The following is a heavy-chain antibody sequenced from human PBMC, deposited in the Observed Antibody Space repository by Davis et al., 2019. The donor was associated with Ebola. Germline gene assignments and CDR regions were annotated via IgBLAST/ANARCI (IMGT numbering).Heavy chain of an antibody. Sequence: PSETLSLTCTVSGGSISSYYWSWIRQPAGKGLEWIGRIYTSGSTNYNPSLKSRVTMSVDTSKNQFSLKLSSVTAADTAVYYCARGDVVVVPAALHSPIYYGMDVWGQGTTVTVSS. CDR1: GGSISSYY. CDR3: ARGDVVVVPAALHSPIYYGMDV. CDR2: IYTSGST. D-gene: IGHD2-2*02. V-gene: IGHV4-4*07. J-gene: IGHJ6*02.